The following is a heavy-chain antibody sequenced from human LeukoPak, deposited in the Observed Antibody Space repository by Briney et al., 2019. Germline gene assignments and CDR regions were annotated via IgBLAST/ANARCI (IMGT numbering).Heavy chain of an antibody. J-gene: IGHJ4*02. CDR2: IHYSGST. CDR3: ARDGQHRYYGSGRVSSEPSYFDY. D-gene: IGHD3-10*01. Sequence: PSETLSLTCTVSGVSISNYYWSWIRQPPGKGLEWIGYIHYSGSTSYNPSLKSRVTMSVDTSKNQFSLKLSSVTAADTAVYYCARDGQHRYYGSGRVSSEPSYFDYWGQGTLVTVSS. V-gene: IGHV4-59*12. CDR1: GVSISNYY.